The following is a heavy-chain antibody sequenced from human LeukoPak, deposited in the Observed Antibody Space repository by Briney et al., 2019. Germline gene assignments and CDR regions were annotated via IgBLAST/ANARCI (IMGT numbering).Heavy chain of an antibody. CDR2: ISSGSSYT. J-gene: IGHJ4*02. Sequence: PGGSLTLSCAASGVTFSDYYMSWIRQAPGQGLEWVSYISSGSSYTNYAHPVKGRFTISRDNAKNSLYLQIISLRAKDTAVYYCARDYSGSYFGYFDYWGQGILVTVSS. CDR1: GVTFSDYY. V-gene: IGHV3-11*05. D-gene: IGHD1-26*01. CDR3: ARDYSGSYFGYFDY.